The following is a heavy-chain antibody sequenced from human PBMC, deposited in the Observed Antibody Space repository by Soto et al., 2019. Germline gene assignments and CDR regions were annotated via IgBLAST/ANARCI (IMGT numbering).Heavy chain of an antibody. Sequence: PSETLSLTCAVSGDSISSRGSSWAWIRQPPGKGLEWIGYIYHSGSTSYNPSLRSRVTISVDRSKNQFSLKVNSVTAAETAMYYCARAGEKRISEWPNCFDPWGQGTLVTVS. D-gene: IGHD3-3*01. V-gene: IGHV4-30-2*01. CDR1: GDSISSRGSS. CDR2: IYHSGST. J-gene: IGHJ5*02. CDR3: ARAGEKRISEWPNCFDP.